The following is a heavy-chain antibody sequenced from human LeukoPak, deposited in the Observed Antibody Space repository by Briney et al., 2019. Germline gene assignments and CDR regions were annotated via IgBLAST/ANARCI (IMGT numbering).Heavy chain of an antibody. CDR2: IYPGDSDT. V-gene: IGHV5-51*01. D-gene: IGHD5-18*01. CDR1: GSSFASYW. J-gene: IGHJ4*02. Sequence: GASLKISCKGSGSSFASYWIGWVRQMPGKGLEWMAIIYPGDSDTRYSPSFQGQVTISADKSISTAYLQWSSLKASDTAMYYCARQGGDTATGSFDYWGQGTLVTVSS. CDR3: ARQGGDTATGSFDY.